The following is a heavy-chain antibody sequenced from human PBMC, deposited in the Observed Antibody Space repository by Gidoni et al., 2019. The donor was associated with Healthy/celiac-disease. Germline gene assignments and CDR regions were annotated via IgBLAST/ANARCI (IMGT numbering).Heavy chain of an antibody. CDR1: GFTFSSYA. CDR2: ISGSGGST. D-gene: IGHD2-2*01. J-gene: IGHJ6*02. Sequence: EVQLLESGGGLAQPGGSLRLSCAASGFTFSSYAMSWVRQAPGKGLEWVSAISGSGGSTYYADAVKGRFTISRDNSKNTLYLQMNSLRAEDTAVYYCVPTSHYYYYGMDVWGQGTTVTVSS. CDR3: VPTSHYYYYGMDV. V-gene: IGHV3-23*01.